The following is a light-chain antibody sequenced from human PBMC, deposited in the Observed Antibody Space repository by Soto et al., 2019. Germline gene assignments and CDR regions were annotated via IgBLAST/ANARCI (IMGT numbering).Light chain of an antibody. CDR3: QQYNSGYT. J-gene: IGKJ2*01. V-gene: IGKV3-15*01. Sequence: EVVMTQSPATLSVSPGERATLSCRASQSVTTKLVWCQQKPGQAPRLLIYGASTRATGIPDRFSGSGSGTEFTLTISSLQSEDLAVYYCQQYNSGYTFGQGTKLEI. CDR1: QSVTTK. CDR2: GAS.